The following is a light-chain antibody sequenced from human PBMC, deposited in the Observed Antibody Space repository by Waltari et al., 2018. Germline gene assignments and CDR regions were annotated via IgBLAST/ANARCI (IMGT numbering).Light chain of an antibody. CDR2: AAY. J-gene: IGKJ2*01. CDR1: QGISSF. Sequence: DIQVTQSPSFLSASVGDRVTITCRASQGISSFLAWYQQKPGKAPKLLIFAAYTLQSGVPSRFSGSGSGTEFTLTISSLQPEDFATYYCQQLNSFPYTFGQGTKLEIK. CDR3: QQLNSFPYT. V-gene: IGKV1-9*01.